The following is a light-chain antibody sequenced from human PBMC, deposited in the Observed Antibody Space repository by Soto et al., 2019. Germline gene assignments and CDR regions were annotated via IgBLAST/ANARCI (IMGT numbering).Light chain of an antibody. V-gene: IGLV1-44*01. J-gene: IGLJ1*01. CDR1: SSNIGSNT. CDR2: SNN. Sequence: QSALTQPPSASGTPGQRVTTSCSGSSSNIGSNTVNWYQQLPGTAPKLLIHSNNQRPSGVPDRFSGSKSGTSASLAISGLQSEDEADYYCAAWDDSLNGLYVFGTGTKVTVL. CDR3: AAWDDSLNGLYV.